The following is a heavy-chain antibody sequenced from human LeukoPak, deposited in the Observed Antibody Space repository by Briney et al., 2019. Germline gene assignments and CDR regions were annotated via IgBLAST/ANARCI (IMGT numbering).Heavy chain of an antibody. J-gene: IGHJ4*02. CDR2: INHSGST. CDR3: ARMNRLRYFDWLLSTHFDY. D-gene: IGHD3-9*01. Sequence: PSETLTLTCAVYGGSFSGYYWSWIRQPPGKGLEWVGEINHSGSTNYNPSLKSRVTISVDTSKNQSSLKLSSMTAADTAVYYCARMNRLRYFDWLLSTHFDYWGQGTLVTVSS. V-gene: IGHV4-34*01. CDR1: GGSFSGYY.